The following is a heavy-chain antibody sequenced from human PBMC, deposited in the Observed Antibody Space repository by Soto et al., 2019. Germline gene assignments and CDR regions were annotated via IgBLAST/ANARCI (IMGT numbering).Heavy chain of an antibody. D-gene: IGHD3-22*01. CDR1: GFSFGSDW. J-gene: IGHJ3*02. V-gene: IGHV3-7*05. CDR2: IRKDGSQE. Sequence: LTESGGGLVQPGGSLRLSCGASGFSFGSDWMAWVRQAPGKGLEWVANIRKDGSQENYADSVRGRFSVSRDNAKDSLYMQMHRLILDDTAVYYCTRDSNCRDDSAYYDVCDIWGHGTMVTVSS. CDR3: TRDSNCRDDSAYYDVCDI.